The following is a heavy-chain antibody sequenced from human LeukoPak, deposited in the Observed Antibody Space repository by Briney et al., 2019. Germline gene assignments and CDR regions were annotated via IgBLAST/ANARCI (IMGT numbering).Heavy chain of an antibody. CDR1: GGSISSYY. CDR2: RYYSEST. V-gene: IGHV4-59*01. J-gene: IGHJ1*01. D-gene: IGHD3-16*01. CDR3: ARVRGDFETD. Sequence: SETLSLTCSVSGGSISSYYWTWIRQPPGKGLEWIGYRYYSESTTYNPSLKSRVTISVDTSKSQFSLKLISVTAADTAIYYCARVRGDFETDWGQGTLVTVSS.